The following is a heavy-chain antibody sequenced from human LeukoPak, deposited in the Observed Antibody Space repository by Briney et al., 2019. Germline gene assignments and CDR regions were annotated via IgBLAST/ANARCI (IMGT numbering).Heavy chain of an antibody. V-gene: IGHV4-39*07. CDR3: ARGLAVRGEKNSYYFDY. Sequence: SETLSLTCTVSGGSISSSSYYWGWIRQPPGKGLEWIGSIYYSGSTYYNPSLKSRVTISVDTSKNQFSLKLSSVTAADTAVYYCARGLAVRGEKNSYYFDYWGQGTLVTVSS. CDR1: GGSISSSSYY. D-gene: IGHD3-10*01. J-gene: IGHJ4*02. CDR2: IYYSGST.